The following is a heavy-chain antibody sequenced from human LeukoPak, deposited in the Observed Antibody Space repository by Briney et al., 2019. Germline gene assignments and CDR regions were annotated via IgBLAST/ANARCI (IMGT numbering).Heavy chain of an antibody. Sequence: SVKVSCKASGYTFNSYGINWVRQAPGQGLEWMGGIIPIFGTANYAQKFQGRVTITADESTSTAYMELSSLRSEDTAVYYCARDGGSYWGDAFDIWGQGTMVTVSS. J-gene: IGHJ3*02. CDR2: IIPIFGTA. D-gene: IGHD1-26*01. CDR1: GYTFNSYG. V-gene: IGHV1-69*13. CDR3: ARDGGSYWGDAFDI.